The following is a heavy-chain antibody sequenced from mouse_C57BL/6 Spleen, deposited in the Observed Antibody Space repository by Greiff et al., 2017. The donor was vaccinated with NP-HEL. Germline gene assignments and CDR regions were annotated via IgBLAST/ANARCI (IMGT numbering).Heavy chain of an antibody. J-gene: IGHJ1*03. Sequence: VKQRPGRGLEWIGRIDPNSGGTKYNEKFKSKATLTVDKPSSTAYMQLSSLTSEDSAVYYCARSIYDGWYFDVWGTGTTVTVSS. D-gene: IGHD2-12*01. V-gene: IGHV1-72*01. CDR3: ARSIYDGWYFDV. CDR2: IDPNSGGT.